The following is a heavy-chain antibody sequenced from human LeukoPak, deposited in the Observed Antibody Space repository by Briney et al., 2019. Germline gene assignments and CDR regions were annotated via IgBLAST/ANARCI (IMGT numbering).Heavy chain of an antibody. V-gene: IGHV3-11*01. CDR3: ARDVGDCGGDCSPQWLDV. CDR1: GFTFSDYY. D-gene: IGHD2-21*01. J-gene: IGHJ6*04. Sequence: GGSLRLSCAASGFTFSDYYMSWIRQAPGKGLEWVSYISSSGSTIYYADSVKGRFTISRDNAKNSLYLQMNSLRAEDTAVYYCARDVGDCGGDCSPQWLDVWGKGTTVTVSS. CDR2: ISSSGSTI.